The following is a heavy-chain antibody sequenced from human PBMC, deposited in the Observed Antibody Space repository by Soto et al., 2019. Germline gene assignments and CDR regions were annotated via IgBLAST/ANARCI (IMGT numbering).Heavy chain of an antibody. CDR3: ARDSTTVYDY. CDR2: INHSGST. J-gene: IGHJ4*02. Sequence: PSETLSLTCAVYGGSFSGYYWSWIRQPPGKGLEWIGEINHSGSTNYNPSLKSRVTISVDTSKNQFSLKLSSVTAADTAVYYCARDSTTVYDYWGQGTLVTVSS. D-gene: IGHD4-17*01. V-gene: IGHV4-34*01. CDR1: GGSFSGYY.